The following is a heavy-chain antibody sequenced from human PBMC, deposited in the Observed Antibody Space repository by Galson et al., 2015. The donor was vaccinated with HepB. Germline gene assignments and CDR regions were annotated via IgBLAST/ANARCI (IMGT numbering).Heavy chain of an antibody. CDR1: GFTFSSYA. CDR2: ISGSGGST. D-gene: IGHD3-10*01. V-gene: IGHV3-23*01. CDR3: AKGGAMVRGVIISPAYYYGMDV. Sequence: SLRLSCAASGFTFSSYAMSWVRQAPGKGLEWVSAISGSGGSTYYADSVKGRFTISRDNSKNTLYLQMNSLRAEDTAVYYCAKGGAMVRGVIISPAYYYGMDVWGQGTTVTVSS. J-gene: IGHJ6*02.